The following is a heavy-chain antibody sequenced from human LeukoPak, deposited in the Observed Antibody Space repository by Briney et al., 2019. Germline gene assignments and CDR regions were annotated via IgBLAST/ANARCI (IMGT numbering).Heavy chain of an antibody. D-gene: IGHD2-2*02. Sequence: PGGTLRLSCAASGSIFAMSWVRQAPGKGLEWVSDISGSGGRRYHADSVKGRFTISRDNAKNSLYLQMNSLRAEDTAVYYCARDAHYCSSTSCYTIPMDVWGKGTTVTISS. V-gene: IGHV3-23*01. J-gene: IGHJ6*03. CDR1: GSIFA. CDR3: ARDAHYCSSTSCYTIPMDV. CDR2: ISGSGGRR.